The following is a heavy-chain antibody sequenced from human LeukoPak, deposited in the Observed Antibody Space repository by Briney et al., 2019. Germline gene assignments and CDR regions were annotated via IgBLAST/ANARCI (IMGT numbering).Heavy chain of an antibody. CDR2: IKEDGSEK. CDR1: GFTFRNYW. V-gene: IGHV3-7*01. D-gene: IGHD6-13*01. J-gene: IGHJ4*02. CDR3: ARAHYSSFDY. Sequence: GGSLRLSCAASGFTFRNYWMSWVRQAPGKGLEWVANIKEDGSEKHYVDSVKGRFTISRDNAKNSLYLQSLYLQMNSLRAEDTAVYCCARAHYSSFDYWGQGTLVTVSS.